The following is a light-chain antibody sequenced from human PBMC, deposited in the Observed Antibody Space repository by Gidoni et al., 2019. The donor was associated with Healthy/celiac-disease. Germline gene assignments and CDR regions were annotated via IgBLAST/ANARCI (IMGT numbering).Light chain of an antibody. Sequence: EIVLTQSRATLSLSPGESATLSCRASQSVSTYLAWYQQKPGQAPRLLIYDASNRATGIPDRFSGSGSGTDFTLTISSLEPEDFAVYYCQQRSNWPSAFGGGTKVEIK. CDR1: QSVSTY. CDR3: QQRSNWPSA. CDR2: DAS. V-gene: IGKV3-11*01. J-gene: IGKJ4*01.